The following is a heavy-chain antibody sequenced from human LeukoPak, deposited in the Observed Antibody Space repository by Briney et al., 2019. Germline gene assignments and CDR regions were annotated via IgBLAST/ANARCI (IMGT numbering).Heavy chain of an antibody. CDR2: ISMNVQTT. J-gene: IGHJ4*02. CDR3: VREGLERRTNFDY. V-gene: IGHV3-64D*06. CDR1: GFTFTSHV. D-gene: IGHD1-1*01. Sequence: GGSLRLSCSASGFTFTSHVMHWVRQAPGKGLQYVSGISMNVQTTYYAGSVKGRFTISRDSSKNTVYLQMNSLTAEDTAVYYCVREGLERRTNFDYWGQGTLV.